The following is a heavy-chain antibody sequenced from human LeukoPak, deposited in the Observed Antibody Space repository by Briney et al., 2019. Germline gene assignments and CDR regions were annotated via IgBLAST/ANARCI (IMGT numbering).Heavy chain of an antibody. D-gene: IGHD3-10*01. CDR1: GFTFSNYV. V-gene: IGHV3-30-3*01. CDR2: TSSDLNVK. Sequence: PGGSLRLSCAASGFTFSNYVIHWVRQAPGKGLEWVAVTSSDLNVKLYADSVRGRFTISRDNSRSTLYLQMNSLRPEDTAIYYCAREGYYGSGRPHSLYFDYWGQGTLVTVSS. J-gene: IGHJ4*02. CDR3: AREGYYGSGRPHSLYFDY.